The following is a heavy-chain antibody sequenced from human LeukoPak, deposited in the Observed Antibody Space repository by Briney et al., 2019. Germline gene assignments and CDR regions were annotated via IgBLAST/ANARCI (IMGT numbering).Heavy chain of an antibody. V-gene: IGHV1-18*01. CDR1: GYTFTSYG. J-gene: IGHJ5*02. Sequence: ASVKVSCKASGYTFTSYGISWVRQAPGQGLEWMGWISAYNGNTNYAQKLQGRVTMTTDTSTSTAYMELRSLRSDDTAVYYCARDTVVDTAMVTVPYNWFDPWGQGTLVTVSS. D-gene: IGHD5-18*01. CDR3: ARDTVVDTAMVTVPYNWFDP. CDR2: ISAYNGNT.